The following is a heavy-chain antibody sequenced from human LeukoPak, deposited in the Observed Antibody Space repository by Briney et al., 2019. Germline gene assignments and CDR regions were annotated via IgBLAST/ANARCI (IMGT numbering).Heavy chain of an antibody. CDR1: GYSISSGYY. CDR3: ATLAVAGTGHDY. D-gene: IGHD6-19*01. CDR2: IYHSGST. V-gene: IGHV4-38-2*02. Sequence: PSETLSLTCTVSGYSISSGYYWGWIRQPPGKGLEWIGSIYHSGSTYYNPSLKSRVAISVDTSKNQFSLKLSSVTAADTAVYYCATLAVAGTGHDYWGQGTLVTVSS. J-gene: IGHJ4*02.